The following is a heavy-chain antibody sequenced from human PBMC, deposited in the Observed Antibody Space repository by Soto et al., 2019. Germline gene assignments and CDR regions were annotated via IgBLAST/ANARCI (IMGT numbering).Heavy chain of an antibody. Sequence: QVQLQESGPGLVKPSETLSLTCTVSGGAIGSHYWTWIRQPAGKGLEWIGRIYSIGSTKYNPSLQSRVNMSLDTSKNKFSMRLESVTAADTAVYYGARVRRFAGWFDPWGQGTLVTVSS. J-gene: IGHJ5*02. CDR1: GGAIGSHY. V-gene: IGHV4-4*07. D-gene: IGHD6-25*01. CDR3: ARVRRFAGWFDP. CDR2: IYSIGST.